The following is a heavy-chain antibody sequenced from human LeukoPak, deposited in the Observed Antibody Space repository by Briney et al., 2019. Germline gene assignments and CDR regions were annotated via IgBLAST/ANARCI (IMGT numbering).Heavy chain of an antibody. V-gene: IGHV1-18*04. CDR3: ARARVTHYYDSSGYYYPIDQ. D-gene: IGHD3-22*01. CDR1: GYTFTGYY. CDR2: INTYNGKT. Sequence: GASVKVSCKASGYTFTGYYMHWVRQAPGQGLEWMGWINTYNGKTKYAQKLQGRVTMTTDTSTSTAYMELRSLRSDDTAVYYCARARVTHYYDSSGYYYPIDQWGQGTLVTVSS. J-gene: IGHJ4*02.